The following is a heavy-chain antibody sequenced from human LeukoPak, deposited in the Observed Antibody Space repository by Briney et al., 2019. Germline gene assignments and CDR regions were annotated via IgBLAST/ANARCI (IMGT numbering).Heavy chain of an antibody. CDR3: ASIRITDAFDI. CDR2: INHSGVS. V-gene: IGHV4-34*01. Sequence: SETLSLTCAVYGESLSRFYWSWIRQPPGKGLEWIGEINHSGVSNYNPSLKSRVTISLDTSRNQFSLKLSSVTAADTALYYCASIRITDAFDIWGLGTTVTVSS. J-gene: IGHJ3*02. D-gene: IGHD3-3*01. CDR1: GESLSRFY.